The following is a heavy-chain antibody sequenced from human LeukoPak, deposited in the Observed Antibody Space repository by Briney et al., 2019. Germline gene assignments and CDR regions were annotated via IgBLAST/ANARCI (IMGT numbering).Heavy chain of an antibody. CDR2: IYPEDSDT. CDR3: AREYSSSWYGYFDL. V-gene: IGHV5-51*01. Sequence: GESLKISCKGSGYSFISNWIGWVRQMPGKGLEWMGIIYPEDSDTRYSPSFQGQVTISADKSISTAYLQWSSLKASDTAMYYCAREYSSSWYGYFDLWGRGTLVTVSS. CDR1: GYSFISNW. J-gene: IGHJ2*01. D-gene: IGHD6-13*01.